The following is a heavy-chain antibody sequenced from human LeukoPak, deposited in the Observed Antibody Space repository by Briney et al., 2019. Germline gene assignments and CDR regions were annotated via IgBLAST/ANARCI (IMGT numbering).Heavy chain of an antibody. CDR1: GLTFSSYS. CDR3: PLELGEGFDY. Sequence: GGSLRLSWAASGLTFSSYSMNWVRQAPGKGLEWVSSISSSSSYIYSADSVKGRFTISRHNAKNSLYLQMTSLRAEDTAVYYCPLELGEGFDYWGQGTLVTVSS. J-gene: IGHJ4*02. D-gene: IGHD1-7*01. V-gene: IGHV3-21*01. CDR2: ISSSSSYI.